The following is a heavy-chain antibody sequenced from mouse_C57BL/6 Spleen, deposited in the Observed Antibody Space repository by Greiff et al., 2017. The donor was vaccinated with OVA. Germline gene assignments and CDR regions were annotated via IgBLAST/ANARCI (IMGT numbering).Heavy chain of an antibody. CDR1: GYTFTDYE. D-gene: IGHD6-5*01. CDR3: TRDMLHY. CDR2: IDPETGGT. V-gene: IGHV1-15*01. Sequence: VKLVESGAELVRPGASVTLSCKASGYTFTDYEMHWVKQTPVHGLEWIGAIDPETGGTAYNQKFKGKAILTADKSSSTAYMELRSLTSEDSAVYYCTRDMLHYWGQGTTLTVSS. J-gene: IGHJ2*01.